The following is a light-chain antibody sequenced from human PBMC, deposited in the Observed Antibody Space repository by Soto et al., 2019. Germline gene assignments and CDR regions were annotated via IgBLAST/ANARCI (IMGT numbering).Light chain of an antibody. V-gene: IGLV2-8*01. Sequence: QSALTQPPSAAGSPGQAVTISCTGTSRDIGGYDFVSWYQVRPGEAPQLIIYNVNGRPSGVTRRFSGSKSGNTASLTVSGIKADDSADSSCSAYPETNICVFGTGSMVTV. CDR1: SRDIGGYDF. J-gene: IGLJ1*01. CDR3: SAYPETNICV. CDR2: NVN.